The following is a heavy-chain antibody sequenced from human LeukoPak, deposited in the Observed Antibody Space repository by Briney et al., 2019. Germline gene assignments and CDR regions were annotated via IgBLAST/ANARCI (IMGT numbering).Heavy chain of an antibody. CDR1: GGSISSSSYY. Sequence: PSETLSLTCTVSGGSISSSSYYWGWIRQPPGKGLEWIGSIYYSGSTYYNPSLTSRVTISVDTSKNQFSLKLSSVTAADTAVYYCARAIAARTRGGMDVWGQGTTVTVSS. CDR2: IYYSGST. V-gene: IGHV4-39*01. CDR3: ARAIAARTRGGMDV. D-gene: IGHD6-6*01. J-gene: IGHJ6*02.